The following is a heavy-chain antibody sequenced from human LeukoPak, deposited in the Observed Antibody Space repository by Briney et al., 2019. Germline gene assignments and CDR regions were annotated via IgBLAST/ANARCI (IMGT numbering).Heavy chain of an antibody. CDR1: GGTFSSYA. CDR2: IIPIFGTA. CDR3: ARAGYYDILTGLLYYYGMDV. V-gene: IGHV1-69*13. J-gene: IGHJ6*04. Sequence: ASVKVSCKASGGTFSSYAISWVRQAPGQGLEWMGGIIPIFGTANYAQKFQGRVTITADESTCTAYMELSSLRSEDTAVYYCARAGYYDILTGLLYYYGMDVWGKGTTVTVSS. D-gene: IGHD3-9*01.